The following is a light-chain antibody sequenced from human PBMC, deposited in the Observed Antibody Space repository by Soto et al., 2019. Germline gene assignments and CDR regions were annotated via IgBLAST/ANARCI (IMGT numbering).Light chain of an antibody. J-gene: IGLJ3*02. CDR3: AAWDDSLNGWV. V-gene: IGLV1-44*01. CDR1: SSNIGSKT. Sequence: QSVLTQPPSASGTPGQRVTISCSGSSSNIGSKTVNWYQQLPGTAPKLLIYSNNQRPSGVPDRFSGSKSGTSASLAISGLQSEDEAEYYCAAWDDSLNGWVFGGGTKLTVL. CDR2: SNN.